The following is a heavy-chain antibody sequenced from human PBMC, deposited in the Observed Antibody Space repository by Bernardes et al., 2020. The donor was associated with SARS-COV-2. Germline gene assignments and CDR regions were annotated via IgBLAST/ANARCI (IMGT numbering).Heavy chain of an antibody. D-gene: IGHD2-21*01. CDR1: GGSISSSNYY. V-gene: IGHV4-39*01. J-gene: IGHJ6*02. Sequence: SETLSLTCTVSGGSISSSNYYWGWIRQAPGKGLEWIGSRYSSGSAYYNPSLQSPVTESVYTSKNQFSLRLSFATAADTAVYYCAGSSCGIDCYIGGLRSWDYGMDDWGQGTTVIVSS. CDR2: RYSSGSA. CDR3: AGSSCGIDCYIGGLRSWDYGMDD.